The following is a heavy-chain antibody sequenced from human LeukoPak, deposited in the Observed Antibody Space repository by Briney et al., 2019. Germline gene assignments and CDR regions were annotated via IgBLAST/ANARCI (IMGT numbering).Heavy chain of an antibody. CDR3: VHCGGDCYPCCGMDV. CDR2: ISGSGGST. CDR1: GFTFSSFS. Sequence: GGSLRLSCAASGFTFSSFSMNWVRQAPGKGLEWVSVISGSGGSTDYADPVKGRFTISRDNSKNMLYVQMNSLRVEDTAVYYCVHCGGDCYPCCGMDVWGQGTTVTVSS. D-gene: IGHD2-21*02. J-gene: IGHJ6*02. V-gene: IGHV3-23*01.